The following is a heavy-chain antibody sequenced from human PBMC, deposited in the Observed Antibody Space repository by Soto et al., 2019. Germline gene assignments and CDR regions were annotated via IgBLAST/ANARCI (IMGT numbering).Heavy chain of an antibody. CDR1: GYTFTSYG. D-gene: IGHD5-12*01. CDR2: ISAYNGNT. CDR3: ARDVEGYSGYDGGGYYGMDV. V-gene: IGHV1-18*01. J-gene: IGHJ6*02. Sequence: QVQLVQSGAEVKKPGASVKVSCKASGYTFTSYGISWVRQAPGQGLEWMGWISAYNGNTNYAQKLQGRGDMTTDTSTSTAYMELRSLRSDDTAVYYCARDVEGYSGYDGGGYYGMDVWGQGTTVTVSS.